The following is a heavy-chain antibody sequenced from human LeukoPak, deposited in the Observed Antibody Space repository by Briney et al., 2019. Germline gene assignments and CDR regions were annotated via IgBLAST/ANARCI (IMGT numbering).Heavy chain of an antibody. Sequence: SETLSLTCAVYGGSFSGYYWSWIRQPPGKGLEWIGKINHSGSTNYNPSLKSRVTISVDTSKNQFSLKLSSVTAADTAVYYCARGLAPLRLRANYYYYGMDVWGQGTTVTVSS. CDR1: GGSFSGYY. CDR2: INHSGST. D-gene: IGHD3-3*01. CDR3: ARGLAPLRLRANYYYYGMDV. V-gene: IGHV4-34*01. J-gene: IGHJ6*02.